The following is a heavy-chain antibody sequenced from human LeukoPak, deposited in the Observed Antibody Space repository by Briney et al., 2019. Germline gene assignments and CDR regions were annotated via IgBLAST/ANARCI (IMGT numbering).Heavy chain of an antibody. J-gene: IGHJ4*02. CDR1: GFTFSDYY. CDR3: AKRPVPATKYYFDY. V-gene: IGHV3-11*01. CDR2: ISSSGSTI. Sequence: PGGSLRLSCAASGFTFSDYYMSWIRQAPGKGLEWVSYISSSGSTIYYADSVKGRFTISRDNAKNLLYLQMNSLRAEDTAVYYCAKRPVPATKYYFDYWGQGTLVSVSS. D-gene: IGHD6-19*01.